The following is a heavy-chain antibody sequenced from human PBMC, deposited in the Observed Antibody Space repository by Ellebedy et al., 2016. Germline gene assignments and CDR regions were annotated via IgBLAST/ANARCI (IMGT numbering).Heavy chain of an antibody. D-gene: IGHD4-17*01. CDR1: GYTFSNYW. CDR2: IYPGVSAT. V-gene: IGHV5-51*01. J-gene: IGHJ4*02. Sequence: GESLKISXQGSGYTFSNYWLAWVRQLPGKRLEWMGVIYPGVSATAYSPSFQGQVTISADKSINTAYLQWNSLQASDTAIYYCARPSDYGDYYFNFWGQGTLVTVSS. CDR3: ARPSDYGDYYFNF.